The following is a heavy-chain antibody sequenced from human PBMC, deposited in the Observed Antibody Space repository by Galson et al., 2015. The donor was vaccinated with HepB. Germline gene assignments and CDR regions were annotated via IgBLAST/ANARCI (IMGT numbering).Heavy chain of an antibody. Sequence: SVKVSCKASGYTFTSYYMHWVRQAPGQGLEWMGIINPSGGSTSYAQKFQGRVTMTRDTSASTVYMELSSLRSEDTAVYYCASLYSGSYFIEMDAFDIWGQGTMVTVSS. CDR1: GYTFTSYY. V-gene: IGHV1-46*03. J-gene: IGHJ3*02. D-gene: IGHD1-26*01. CDR3: ASLYSGSYFIEMDAFDI. CDR2: INPSGGST.